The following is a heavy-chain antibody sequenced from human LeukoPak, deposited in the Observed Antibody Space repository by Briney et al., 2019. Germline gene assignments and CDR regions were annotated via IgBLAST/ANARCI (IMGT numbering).Heavy chain of an antibody. CDR1: GFTFNNCG. J-gene: IGHJ4*02. CDR2: VRYDGSTK. V-gene: IGHV3-30*02. CDR3: ARGLRGYSYGYDFDY. D-gene: IGHD5-18*01. Sequence: GGSLRLSCAAPGFTFNNCGMHWVRQAPGKGLEWVAFVRYDGSTKYYADPVKDRFTISRDNSKNTLYLQMNSLRAEDTAVYYCARGLRGYSYGYDFDYWGQGTLVTVSS.